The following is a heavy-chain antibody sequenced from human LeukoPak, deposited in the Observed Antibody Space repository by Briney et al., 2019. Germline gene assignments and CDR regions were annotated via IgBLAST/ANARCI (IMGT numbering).Heavy chain of an antibody. CDR2: ISAYNGYT. J-gene: IGHJ4*02. CDR1: GYTFTSYG. V-gene: IGHV1-18*01. Sequence: GASVKVSCKASGYTFTSYGISWVRQAPEQGLEWMGWISAYNGYTNYAQKFQGRVTMTRDTSTRTVYMQLSSLRSDDTAVYYCARDVAREFDYWGQGTLVTVSS. CDR3: ARDVAREFDY.